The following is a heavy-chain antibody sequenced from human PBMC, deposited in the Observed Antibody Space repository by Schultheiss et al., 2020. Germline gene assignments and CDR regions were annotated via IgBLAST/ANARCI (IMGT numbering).Heavy chain of an antibody. CDR3: ARAKYSSSSIGY. J-gene: IGHJ4*02. D-gene: IGHD6-6*01. Sequence: ASVKVSCKASGYTFTSYAMHWVRQAPGQRLEWMGWINAGNGNTKYSQKFQGRVTMTTDTSTSTAYMELRSLRSDDTAVYYCARAKYSSSSIGYWGQGTLVTVSS. V-gene: IGHV1-3*01. CDR1: GYTFTSYA. CDR2: INAGNGNT.